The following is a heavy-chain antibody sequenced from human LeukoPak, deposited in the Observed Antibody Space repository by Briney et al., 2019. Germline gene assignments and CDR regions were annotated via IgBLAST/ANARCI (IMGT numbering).Heavy chain of an antibody. Sequence: PSETLSLTCTVSGGSISSSSYYWGWIRQPPGKGLEWIGSIYYSGSTYYNPSLKSRVTISVDTSKNQFSLKLSSVTAADTAVYYCARTGIADGDWFDPWGQGTLVTVSS. CDR2: IYYSGST. D-gene: IGHD6-13*01. CDR3: ARTGIADGDWFDP. J-gene: IGHJ5*02. CDR1: GGSISSSSYY. V-gene: IGHV4-39*01.